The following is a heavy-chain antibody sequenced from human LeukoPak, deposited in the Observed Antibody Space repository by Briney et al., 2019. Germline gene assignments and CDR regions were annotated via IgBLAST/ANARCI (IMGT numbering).Heavy chain of an antibody. J-gene: IGHJ4*02. CDR2: MNPNSGNT. Sequence: GASVKVSCKASGYTFSSYDINWVRQATGQGLKWMGWMNPNSGNTGYAQKFQGRVTMTTISSVSTAYMELSSLTSEDTAVYYCARAPTSDNSDYYFDYWGQGTLVTVSS. D-gene: IGHD3-10*01. CDR1: GYTFSSYD. V-gene: IGHV1-8*01. CDR3: ARAPTSDNSDYYFDY.